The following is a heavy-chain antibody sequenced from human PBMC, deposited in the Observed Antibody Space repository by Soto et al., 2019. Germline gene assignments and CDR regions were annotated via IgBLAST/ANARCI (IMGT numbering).Heavy chain of an antibody. J-gene: IGHJ3*02. Sequence: ASVKVSCKVSGYTLTELSMHWVRQAPGKGLEWMGGFDPEDGETIYAQEFQGRVTMTEDTSTDTAYMELSSLRSEDTAVYYCASGSSTKRAFDIWGQGTMVTVSS. CDR1: GYTLTELS. CDR2: FDPEDGET. V-gene: IGHV1-24*01. D-gene: IGHD2-2*01. CDR3: ASGSSTKRAFDI.